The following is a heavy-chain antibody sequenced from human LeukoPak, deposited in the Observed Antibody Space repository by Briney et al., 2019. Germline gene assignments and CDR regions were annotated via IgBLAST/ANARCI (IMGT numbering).Heavy chain of an antibody. Sequence: GGSLRLSCAASGFTFSSYEMNWVRQAPGKGLKWVSYISRSGSNTYYAGSVQGRFTISRDNAKNSLYLQMNSLRAEDTAVYYCARSMVTNYFDHWGQGTLVAVSS. CDR3: ARSMVTNYFDH. D-gene: IGHD4-17*01. CDR2: ISRSGSNT. V-gene: IGHV3-48*03. J-gene: IGHJ4*02. CDR1: GFTFSSYE.